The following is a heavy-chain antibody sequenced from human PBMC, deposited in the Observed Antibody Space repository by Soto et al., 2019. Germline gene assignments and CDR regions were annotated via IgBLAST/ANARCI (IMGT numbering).Heavy chain of an antibody. CDR2: IGTAGDT. J-gene: IGHJ3*02. D-gene: IGHD1-26*01. Sequence: GGSLRLSCAASGFTFSSYDMHWVRQATGKGLEWVSAIGTAGDTYYPGSVKGRFTISRENAKNSLYLQMNSLRAEDTAVYYCARMAEDSESYRYGAFDIWGQGTMVTVSS. CDR1: GFTFSSYD. CDR3: ARMAEDSESYRYGAFDI. V-gene: IGHV3-13*01.